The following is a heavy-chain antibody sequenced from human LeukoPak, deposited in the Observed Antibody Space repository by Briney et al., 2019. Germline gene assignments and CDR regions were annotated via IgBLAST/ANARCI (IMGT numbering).Heavy chain of an antibody. V-gene: IGHV3-30*04. J-gene: IGHJ4*02. CDR3: ARDHGYSYGCDY. Sequence: GGSLRLSCAASGFTFSSYAMHWVRQAPGKGLEWVAVISYDGSNKYYADSVKGRFTISRDNSKNTLYLQMNSLRAEDTAVYYCARDHGYSYGCDYWGQGTLVTVSS. CDR2: ISYDGSNK. CDR1: GFTFSSYA. D-gene: IGHD5-18*01.